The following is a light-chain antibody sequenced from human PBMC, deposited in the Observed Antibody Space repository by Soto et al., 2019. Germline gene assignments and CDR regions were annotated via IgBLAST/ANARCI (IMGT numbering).Light chain of an antibody. V-gene: IGKV3-15*01. CDR1: QSVSSY. CDR3: QRYKNWPRT. Sequence: EIVLTQSPATLSLSPGERATLSCRASQSVSSYLAWYQQKPGQAPRLLIYGASTRVTGIPARFSGSGSGTEFTLTISSLQSEDFAVYYCQRYKNWPRTFGQGTKVEIK. J-gene: IGKJ1*01. CDR2: GAS.